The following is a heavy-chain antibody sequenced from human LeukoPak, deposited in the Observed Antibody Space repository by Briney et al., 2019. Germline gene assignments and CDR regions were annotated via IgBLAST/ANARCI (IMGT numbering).Heavy chain of an antibody. D-gene: IGHD1-26*01. V-gene: IGHV3-23*01. J-gene: IGHJ4*02. CDR3: TKAGAYSGSYLPDY. Sequence: GSPRLSCATSGFTFSDYAMRWVRQAPGKGGRWGLGISGSGSGTYYAGSVKGRFTISRDNSKNTVFLQMNSLRGEDTARYYCTKAGAYSGSYLPDYWGQGTLVTVFS. CDR2: ISGSGSGT. CDR1: GFTFSDYA.